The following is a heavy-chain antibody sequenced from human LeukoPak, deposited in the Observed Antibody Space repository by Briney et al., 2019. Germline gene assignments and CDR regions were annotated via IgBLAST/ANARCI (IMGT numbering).Heavy chain of an antibody. CDR1: GNFISRGYY. CDR2: IYDTGST. V-gene: IGHV4-38-2*01. D-gene: IGHD6-19*01. CDR3: ARNTSAWSPLGETQSAPHCFDS. Sequence: SETLSLTCGVSGNFISRGYYWAWIRQPPGKGLEWIGSIYDTGSTYYNPSLKSRVTMSIDTSKNQFSLKLSSVTAADTAVYYCARNTSAWSPLGETQSAPHCFDSWGQGTLVTDSS. J-gene: IGHJ4*02.